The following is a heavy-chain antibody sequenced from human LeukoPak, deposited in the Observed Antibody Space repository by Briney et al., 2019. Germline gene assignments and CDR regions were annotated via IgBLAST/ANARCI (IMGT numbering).Heavy chain of an antibody. J-gene: IGHJ4*02. D-gene: IGHD6-13*01. V-gene: IGHV3-23*01. Sequence: GGSLRLSCAASGFTFNNYAMSWVRQAPGKGLEWVSGIIGSDDSTYYADSVKGRFTISRDNSKNTVYLQMSSLRAEDTAVYYRAKGTRRQQLAYFDYWGQGTLVTVSS. CDR2: IIGSDDST. CDR1: GFTFNNYA. CDR3: AKGTRRQQLAYFDY.